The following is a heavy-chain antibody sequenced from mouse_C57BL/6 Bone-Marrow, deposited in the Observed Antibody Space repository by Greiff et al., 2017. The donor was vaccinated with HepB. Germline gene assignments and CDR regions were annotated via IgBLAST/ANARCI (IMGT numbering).Heavy chain of an antibody. J-gene: IGHJ2*01. V-gene: IGHV1-82*01. CDR1: GYAFSSSW. D-gene: IGHD1-1*01. CDR3: ATTVVSYYFDY. Sequence: VKLMESGPELVKPGASVKISCKASGYAFSSSWMNWVKQRPGKGLEWIGRIYPGDGDTNYNGKFKGKATLTADKSSSTAYMQLSSPTSEDSAVYFCATTVVSYYFDYWGQGTTLTVSS. CDR2: IYPGDGDT.